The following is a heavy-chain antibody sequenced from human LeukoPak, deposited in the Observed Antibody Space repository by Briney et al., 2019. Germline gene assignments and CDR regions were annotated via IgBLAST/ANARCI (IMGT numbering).Heavy chain of an antibody. J-gene: IGHJ4*02. CDR3: AKALGDYYFDY. Sequence: GGSLRLSCAASGFTFSGYAMSWVRQAPGKGLEWVSSISAGGGSPYYADSVKGRFTISRDNSKNTLYLQMNSLRVEDTAVYYCAKALGDYYFDYWGQGTLVTASS. CDR1: GFTFSGYA. CDR2: ISAGGGSP. V-gene: IGHV3-23*01.